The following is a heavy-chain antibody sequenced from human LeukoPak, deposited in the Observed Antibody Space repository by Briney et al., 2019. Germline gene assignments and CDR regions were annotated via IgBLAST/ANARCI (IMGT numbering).Heavy chain of an antibody. Sequence: SETLSLTCIVYGGSFSAYYWSWIRQPPGKGLEWIGSIYYSGSTYYNPSLKSRVTLSVDTSKNQFSLKMSSVAAADTGVYYCASSANYGGNSGYFDCWGQGTLVTVSS. CDR3: ASSANYGGNSGYFDC. D-gene: IGHD4-23*01. CDR1: GGSFSAYY. J-gene: IGHJ4*02. CDR2: IYYSGST. V-gene: IGHV4-39*01.